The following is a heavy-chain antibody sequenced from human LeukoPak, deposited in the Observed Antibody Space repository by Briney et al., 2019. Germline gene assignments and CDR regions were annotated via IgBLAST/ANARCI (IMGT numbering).Heavy chain of an antibody. J-gene: IGHJ4*02. CDR2: IRSKAKNYAT. Sequence: GGSLRLSCAASGFSFSGSAMHWVRQASGKGLEWVGRIRSKAKNYATAYAASVKGRFTISRDDSKNTAYLQMNSLITKDTAVYFCTRPSDGDYVGFDYWGQGTLVTVSS. CDR3: TRPSDGDYVGFDY. V-gene: IGHV3-73*01. D-gene: IGHD4-17*01. CDR1: GFSFSGSA.